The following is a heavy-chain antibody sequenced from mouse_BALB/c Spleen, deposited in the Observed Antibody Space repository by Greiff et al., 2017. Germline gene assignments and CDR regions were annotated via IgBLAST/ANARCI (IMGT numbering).Heavy chain of an antibody. CDR3: ARVYRDVAMDY. D-gene: IGHD2-14*01. CDR1: GFSLTSYG. Sequence: VKVVESGPGLVAPSQSLSITCTVSGFSLTSYGVHWVRQPPGKGLEWLGVIWAGGSTNYNSALMSRLSISKDNSKSQVFLKMNSLQTDDTAMYYCARVYRDVAMDYWGQGTSVTVSS. V-gene: IGHV2-9*02. J-gene: IGHJ4*01. CDR2: IWAGGST.